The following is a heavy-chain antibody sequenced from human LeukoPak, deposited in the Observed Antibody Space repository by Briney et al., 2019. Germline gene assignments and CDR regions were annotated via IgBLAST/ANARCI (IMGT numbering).Heavy chain of an antibody. J-gene: IGHJ4*02. D-gene: IGHD6-6*01. CDR2: ISSSSSYI. V-gene: IGHV3-21*01. CDR1: GFTFSAYA. CDR3: ARGFWAARGGD. Sequence: GGSLRLSCEASGFTFSAYAMTWVRQAPGKGLEWVSSISSSSSYIYYADSVKGRFTISRDNAKNSLYLQMNSLRAEDTAVYYCARGFWAARGGDWGQGTLVTVSS.